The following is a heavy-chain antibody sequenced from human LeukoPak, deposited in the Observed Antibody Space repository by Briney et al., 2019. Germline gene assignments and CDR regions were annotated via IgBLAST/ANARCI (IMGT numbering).Heavy chain of an antibody. J-gene: IGHJ4*02. V-gene: IGHV3-23*01. Sequence: PGGSLRLSCAASGFTFSSYAMSWVRQAPGKGLEWVSAISGSGGSTYYADSVKGRFTISRDNSKNALYLQMNSLRAEDTAVYYCANYLRPVVTPVDYWGQGTLVTVSS. CDR1: GFTFSSYA. CDR2: ISGSGGST. D-gene: IGHD2-21*02. CDR3: ANYLRPVVTPVDY.